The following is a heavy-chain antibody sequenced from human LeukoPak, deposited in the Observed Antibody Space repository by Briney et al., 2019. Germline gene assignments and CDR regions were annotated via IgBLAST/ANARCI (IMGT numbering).Heavy chain of an antibody. CDR3: ARGYFNYYYHYGMDV. J-gene: IGHJ6*02. CDR1: GFTVSSNY. V-gene: IGHV3-53*01. D-gene: IGHD2/OR15-2a*01. CDR2: IYSGGST. Sequence: PGGSLRLSCAASGFTVSSNYMSWVRQAPGKGLEWVSVIYSGGSTYYADSVKGRFTISRDNSKNTLYLQMNSLRAEDTAVYYCARGYFNYYYHYGMDVWGQGTTVTVSS.